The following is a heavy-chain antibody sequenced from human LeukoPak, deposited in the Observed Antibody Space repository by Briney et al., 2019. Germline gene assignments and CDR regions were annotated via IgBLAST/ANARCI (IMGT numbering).Heavy chain of an antibody. CDR1: GFPFSSYW. J-gene: IGHJ4*02. CDR2: IKQDGSKK. D-gene: IGHD3-10*01. Sequence: GGSLRLSCVASGFPFSSYWMTWVRQAPGKGLEWVANIKQDGSKKSYVDSVKGRFTISRDNAKNSLYLQMNSLRAEDTAVYYCARIIPVDYWGQGTLVTVSS. V-gene: IGHV3-7*01. CDR3: ARIIPVDY.